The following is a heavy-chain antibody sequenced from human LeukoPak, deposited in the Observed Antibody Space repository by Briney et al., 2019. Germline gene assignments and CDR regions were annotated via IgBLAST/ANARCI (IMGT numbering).Heavy chain of an antibody. D-gene: IGHD2-2*01. CDR3: AKSCSSTNCYPIQLWNFDY. CDR2: ISGGGGST. CDR1: GFTFSSYA. Sequence: GGSLRLSCAASGFTFSSYAMSWVRQAPGKGLEWVSAISGGGGSTYYADSVKGRFTISRDNSKNTLYLQMNSLRAEDTAVYYCAKSCSSTNCYPIQLWNFDYWGQGTLVTVSS. V-gene: IGHV3-23*01. J-gene: IGHJ4*02.